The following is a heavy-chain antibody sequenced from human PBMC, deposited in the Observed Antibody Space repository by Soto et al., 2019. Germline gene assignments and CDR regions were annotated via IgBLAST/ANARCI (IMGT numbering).Heavy chain of an antibody. V-gene: IGHV3-64D*06. D-gene: IGHD5-12*01. CDR1: GFTFSSYA. CDR3: VKSRGGNNFDFFD. CDR2: IRGNGDPP. Sequence: PEGSLRLSCSAYGFTFSSYAMHCVRQAPGKGLEYVSGIRGNGDPPFYADSVKGRFTISRDNSKNTLYLQMSSLGADDTAVYYCVKSRGGNNFDFFDWGQGALVTVSS. J-gene: IGHJ4*02.